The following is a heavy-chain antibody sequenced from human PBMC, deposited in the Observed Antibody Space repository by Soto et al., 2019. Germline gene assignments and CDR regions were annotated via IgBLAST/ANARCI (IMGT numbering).Heavy chain of an antibody. CDR1: GFNFRNYW. CDR2: IKQDGSVK. D-gene: IGHD2-2*03. J-gene: IGHJ4*02. CDR3: ARIGYSSSSNDY. Sequence: EVQLVESGGDLVQSGGSLRLSCVASGFNFRNYWMTWVRQAPGKGLEWVANIKQDGSVKYYVDSVKGRFTISRDNAKNSVYLQMNSLRVEVTAVYYCARIGYSSSSNDYWGQGTQVTVSS. V-gene: IGHV3-7*01.